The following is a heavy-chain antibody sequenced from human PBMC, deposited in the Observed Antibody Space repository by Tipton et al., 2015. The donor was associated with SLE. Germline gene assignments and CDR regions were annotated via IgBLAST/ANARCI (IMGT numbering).Heavy chain of an antibody. D-gene: IGHD3-22*01. Sequence: QSGAEVKKPGSSVKVSCKASGGTFSSYAISWVRQAPGQGLEWMGGIIPIFGTADYAQKFQGRVTITTDEPTSTAYMELSSLRSEDTAVYYCARAHDASGYMHYFDYWGQGTLVTASS. CDR3: ARAHDASGYMHYFDY. CDR2: IIPIFGTA. J-gene: IGHJ4*02. CDR1: GGTFSSYA. V-gene: IGHV1-69*05.